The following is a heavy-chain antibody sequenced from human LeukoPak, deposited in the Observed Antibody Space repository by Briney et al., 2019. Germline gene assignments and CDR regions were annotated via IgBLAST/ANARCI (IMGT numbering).Heavy chain of an antibody. D-gene: IGHD3-22*01. CDR3: ARADSSGYYVLDY. Sequence: SETLSLTCTVSGGSISSYYWSWIRQPPGKGLEWIGYIYYSGSTNYNPSLKSRVTISVDTSKDQSSLKLSSVTAADTAVYYCARADSSGYYVLDYWGQGTLVTVSS. V-gene: IGHV4-59*01. CDR2: IYYSGST. J-gene: IGHJ4*02. CDR1: GGSISSYY.